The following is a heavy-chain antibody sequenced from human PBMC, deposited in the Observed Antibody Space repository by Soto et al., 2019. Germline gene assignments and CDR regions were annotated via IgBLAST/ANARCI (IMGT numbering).Heavy chain of an antibody. J-gene: IGHJ4*02. CDR3: ARYAVAGNGGVRFDY. CDR1: SGSISTYY. CDR2: IYYSGST. V-gene: IGHV4-59*01. D-gene: IGHD6-19*01. Sequence: SETLSLTCTVPSGSISTYYWSWIRQPPGKVLEWIGYIYYSGSTNYNPSLKSRVTISVDTSKNQFSLKLSSVTAADTAVYYCARYAVAGNGGVRFDYWGQGTLVTVS.